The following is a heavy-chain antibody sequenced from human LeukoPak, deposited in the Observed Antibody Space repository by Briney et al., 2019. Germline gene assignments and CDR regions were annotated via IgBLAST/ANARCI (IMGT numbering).Heavy chain of an antibody. J-gene: IGHJ4*02. CDR3: ARQTGTYDLDY. V-gene: IGHV3-23*01. CDR2: MTDSGGST. CDR1: GITLSNYG. D-gene: IGHD3-10*01. Sequence: GGSLRLSCAVSGITLSNYGMSWVRQAPGKGLEWVAGMTDSGGSTKYADSVKGRFTISRDNSKGTLYLQMNSLRVEDTAVYYCARQTGTYDLDYWGQGTLVTVSS.